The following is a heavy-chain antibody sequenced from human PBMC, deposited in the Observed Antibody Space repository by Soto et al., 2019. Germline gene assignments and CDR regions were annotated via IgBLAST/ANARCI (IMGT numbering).Heavy chain of an antibody. CDR1: GGTFSSYA. D-gene: IGHD6-19*01. J-gene: IGHJ4*02. CDR2: IIPIFGTA. CDR3: ARDRRISVGIEVAGISSFDY. V-gene: IGHV1-69*13. Sequence: SVKVSCKASGGTFSSYAISWVRQAPGNGLEWMGGIIPIFGTANYAQKFQGRVTITADESTSTAYMELSSLRSEDTAVYYCARDRRISVGIEVAGISSFDYWGQGTLVTVSS.